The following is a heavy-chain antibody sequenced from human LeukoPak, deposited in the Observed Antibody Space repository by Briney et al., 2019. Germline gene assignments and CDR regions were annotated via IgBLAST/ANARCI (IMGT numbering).Heavy chain of an antibody. V-gene: IGHV3-30*02. J-gene: IGHJ4*02. D-gene: IGHD3-9*01. CDR1: GFTFSSYG. CDR2: IRYDGSNK. Sequence: GGSLRLSCAASGFTFSSYGMYWVRQAPGKGLEWVAFIRYDGSNKYYADSVKGRFTISRDNSKNTLYLQMNSLRAEDTAVYYCAIDILTGYSFVYWGQGTLVTVSS. CDR3: AIDILTGYSFVY.